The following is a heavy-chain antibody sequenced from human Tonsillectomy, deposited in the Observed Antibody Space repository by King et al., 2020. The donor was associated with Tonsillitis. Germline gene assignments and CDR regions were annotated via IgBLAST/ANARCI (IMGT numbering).Heavy chain of an antibody. J-gene: IGHJ4*02. V-gene: IGHV3-66*01. D-gene: IGHD3-10*01. CDR1: GFTVSSNY. CDR2: IYSGGST. Sequence: VQLVESGGGLVQPGGSLRLSCAASGFTVSSNYMSWVRQAPGKGLEWVSVIYSGGSTYYADSVKGRFTISRDNSKNTLYLQMNSLRAEDTAVYYCAREARITMVRGGCDYWGQGTLVTVSS. CDR3: AREARITMVRGGCDY.